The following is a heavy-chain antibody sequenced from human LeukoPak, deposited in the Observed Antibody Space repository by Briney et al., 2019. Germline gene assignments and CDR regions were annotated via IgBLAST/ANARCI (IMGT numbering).Heavy chain of an antibody. CDR1: GFSFSSYW. CDR3: ARGTLNIPGEHGAFDY. J-gene: IGHJ4*02. D-gene: IGHD1-14*01. V-gene: IGHV3-7*01. CDR2: IKQDGSEK. Sequence: GGSLRLSCAASGFSFSSYWMSWVRQAPGKGLEWVANIKQDGSEKYYVDSVKGRFTISRDNAKNSLYLQMNSLRAEDTAVYYCARGTLNIPGEHGAFDYWGQGTLVTVFS.